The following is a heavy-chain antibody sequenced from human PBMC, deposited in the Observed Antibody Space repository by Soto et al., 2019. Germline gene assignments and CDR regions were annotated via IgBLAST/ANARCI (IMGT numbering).Heavy chain of an antibody. CDR1: GGTFSSYA. D-gene: IGHD3-10*01. CDR3: ARGKSYYGSGKGIYDYYSLDV. J-gene: IGHJ6*02. V-gene: IGHV1-69*17. CDR2: VIPVFGLA. Sequence: QVQLVQSGAEVKKPGSSVKVSCKSSGGTFSSYAISWVRQAPGQGLEWMGGVIPVFGLATYAQKVQGRVTITADKFTNTVYMEVSSLRSEDTAVYYCARGKSYYGSGKGIYDYYSLDVWGQGTTVTVSS.